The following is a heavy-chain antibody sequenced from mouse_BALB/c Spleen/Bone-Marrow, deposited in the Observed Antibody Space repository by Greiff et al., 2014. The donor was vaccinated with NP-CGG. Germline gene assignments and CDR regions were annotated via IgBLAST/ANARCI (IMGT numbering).Heavy chain of an antibody. Sequence: VQLQQSGPGPGAPSQSLSITCTVSGFSLTSYGVHWVRQPPGKGLEWLGVIWAVGSTNYNSALMSRLSISKDNSKSQVFLKMNSLQTDDTAMYYCARERENDGYYDIDYWGLGTTLTVSS. CDR2: IWAVGST. D-gene: IGHD2-3*01. V-gene: IGHV2-9*02. J-gene: IGHJ2*01. CDR1: GFSLTSYG. CDR3: ARERENDGYYDIDY.